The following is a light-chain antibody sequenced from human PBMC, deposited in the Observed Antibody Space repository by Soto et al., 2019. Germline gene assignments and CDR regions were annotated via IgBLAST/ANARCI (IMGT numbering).Light chain of an antibody. CDR2: DDS. CDR3: QVWYSRTDLYV. CDR1: NIGSES. Sequence: SYELTQPPSVSVAPGHTARITCGGNNIGSESVHWYQQRPGQAPVLVVYDDSDRPSGIPERFSGSNSANTATLTISRVEAGDEADYYCQVWYSRTDLYVFGSGTKVTVL. J-gene: IGLJ1*01. V-gene: IGLV3-21*02.